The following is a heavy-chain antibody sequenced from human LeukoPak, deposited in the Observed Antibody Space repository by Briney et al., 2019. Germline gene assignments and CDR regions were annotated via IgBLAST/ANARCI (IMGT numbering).Heavy chain of an antibody. J-gene: IGHJ4*02. CDR3: ARMYYDFWSGYPDY. CDR2: IYTSGST. Sequence: PSETLSLTCTVSGGSISSYYWSWIRQPAGKGLVLIGRIYTSGSTNYNPSLKSRVTMSVDTSKNQFSLKLSSVTAADTAVYYCARMYYDFWSGYPDYWGQGTLVTVSS. D-gene: IGHD3-3*01. CDR1: GGSISSYY. V-gene: IGHV4-4*07.